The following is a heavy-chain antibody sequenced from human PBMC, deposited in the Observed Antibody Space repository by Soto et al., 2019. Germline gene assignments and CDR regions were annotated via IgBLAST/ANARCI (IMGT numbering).Heavy chain of an antibody. CDR1: GFTFINYA. V-gene: IGHV3-23*01. Sequence: EVQLLESRGGLVQPGGSLRLSCAASGFTFINYAMIWVRQAPGKGLEWVSTISGGGDGTYYADSVKGHFTISRDNSKNTLYLQMNSLRAEDTAIYYCAKKGLGSLKTFCSNSDCHYAFDLWGQGTVVTVSS. J-gene: IGHJ3*01. CDR3: AKKGLGSLKTFCSNSDCHYAFDL. D-gene: IGHD2-8*01. CDR2: ISGGGDGT.